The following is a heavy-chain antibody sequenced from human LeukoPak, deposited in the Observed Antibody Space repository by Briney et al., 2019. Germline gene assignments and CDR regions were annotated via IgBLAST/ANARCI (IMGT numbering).Heavy chain of an antibody. V-gene: IGHV4-59*11. CDR2: IYYTETT. J-gene: IGHJ6*03. CDR1: GASSRSHY. Sequence: SETLSLTCTVSGASSRSHYWSWIRQPPGKGLEWIGYIYYTETTNYNPSLKGRVIISVDTSKNQFSLKLSSVTAADTAVYYCARMVEQQLARDYYYYYMDVWGKGTTVTVSS. CDR3: ARMVEQQLARDYYYYYMDV. D-gene: IGHD6-13*01.